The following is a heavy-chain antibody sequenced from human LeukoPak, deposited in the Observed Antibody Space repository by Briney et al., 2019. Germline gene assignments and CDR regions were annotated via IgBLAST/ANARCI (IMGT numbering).Heavy chain of an antibody. CDR3: AGRKGYYFDY. CDR1: GYSISSGYY. J-gene: IGHJ4*02. CDR2: IYHSGST. Sequence: SETLSLTCTVSGYSISSGYYWGWIRQPPGKGLEWIGSIYHSGSTYYNPSLKSRVTISVDTSKSQFSLKLRFVTAADTAVYYCAGRKGYYFDYWGQGTLVTVSS. V-gene: IGHV4-38-2*02.